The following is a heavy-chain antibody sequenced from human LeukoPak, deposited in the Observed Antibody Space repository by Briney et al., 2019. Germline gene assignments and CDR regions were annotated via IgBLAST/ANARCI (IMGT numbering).Heavy chain of an antibody. J-gene: IGHJ4*02. Sequence: GGSLRLSCAASGFTFSSYAMSWVRQAPGKGLEWVSATSGSGGSTYYADSVKGRFTISRDNSKNTLYLQMNSLRAEDTAVYYCAKDEADFWSGYFEFDYWGQGTLVTVSS. CDR3: AKDEADFWSGYFEFDY. D-gene: IGHD3-3*01. V-gene: IGHV3-23*01. CDR1: GFTFSSYA. CDR2: TSGSGGST.